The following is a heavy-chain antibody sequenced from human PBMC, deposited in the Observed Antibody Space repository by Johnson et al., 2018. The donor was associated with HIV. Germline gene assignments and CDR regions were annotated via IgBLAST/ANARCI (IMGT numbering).Heavy chain of an antibody. J-gene: IGHJ3*01. CDR1: GFTFSSYA. Sequence: QVQLVESGGGVVQPGRSLRLSCAASGFTFSSYAMYWVRQAPGKGLEWVAVISYDGSNKYYADSVKGRFTISRDNSKNTVYLQMNSLRAEDTAVYYCAKGDRYNWNYVSAFDVWGQGTMVTVSS. CDR2: ISYDGSNK. D-gene: IGHD1-7*01. V-gene: IGHV3-30-3*01. CDR3: AKGDRYNWNYVSAFDV.